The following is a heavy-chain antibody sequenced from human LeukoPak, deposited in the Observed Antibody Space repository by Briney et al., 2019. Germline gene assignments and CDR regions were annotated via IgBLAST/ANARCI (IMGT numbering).Heavy chain of an antibody. Sequence: GGSLRLSCAASGFTFSSHWMSWVRQAPGKGLEWVANIKQDGSEKYYVDSVKGRFTISRDNAKNSLYLQMNSLGAEDSAVYYCARRYFDCWGQGTLVTVSS. V-gene: IGHV3-7*03. J-gene: IGHJ4*02. CDR2: IKQDGSEK. CDR1: GFTFSSHW. CDR3: ARRYFDC.